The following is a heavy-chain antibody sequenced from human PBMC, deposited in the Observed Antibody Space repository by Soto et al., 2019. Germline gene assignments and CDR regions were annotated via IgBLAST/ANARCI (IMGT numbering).Heavy chain of an antibody. CDR1: GYTLKEVA. CDR3: TTYHGDYNFDH. D-gene: IGHD4-17*01. V-gene: IGHV1-24*01. Sequence: QVQLVQSGAEVKKPGASVKVSCKVSGYTLKEVAMHWVRQAPGKGLEWLGGFDPDEAETIYAQHFQGRVTMTEDTSTDTVYMELSSLRSEDTALYFCTTYHGDYNFDHWGQGTLVTVSS. J-gene: IGHJ5*02. CDR2: FDPDEAET.